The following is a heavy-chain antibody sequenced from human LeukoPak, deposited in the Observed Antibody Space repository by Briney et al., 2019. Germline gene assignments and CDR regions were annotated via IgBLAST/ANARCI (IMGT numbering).Heavy chain of an antibody. D-gene: IGHD5-24*01. CDR3: ARNTYGYKFSMDV. CDR2: VTAFNENT. J-gene: IGHJ6*03. V-gene: IGHV1-18*01. CDR1: GFALTTYN. Sequence: ASVKVSCKASGFALTTYNIVWLRQAPGQGLEWVGWVTAFNENTYYSRRFQGRVTMTRDTSTSTAYMELRSLRSDDTAVYYCARNTYGYKFSMDVWGKGTTATVSS.